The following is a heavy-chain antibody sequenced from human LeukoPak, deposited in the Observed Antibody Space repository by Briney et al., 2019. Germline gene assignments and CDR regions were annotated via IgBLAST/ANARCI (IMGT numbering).Heavy chain of an antibody. CDR2: ISGSGGST. D-gene: IGHD2-2*01. CDR1: GFTFSSYA. V-gene: IGHV3-23*01. Sequence: GGSLRLSCAASGFTFSSYAMSWVRQTPGKGLEWVSAISGSGGSTYYADSVKGRFTISRDNSKNTLYLQMNSLRAEDTAVYYCAKGPRYCSSTSCYFFDYWGQGTLVTVSS. J-gene: IGHJ4*02. CDR3: AKGPRYCSSTSCYFFDY.